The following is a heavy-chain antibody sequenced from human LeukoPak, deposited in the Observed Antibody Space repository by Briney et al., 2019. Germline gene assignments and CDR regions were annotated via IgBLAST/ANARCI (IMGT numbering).Heavy chain of an antibody. CDR2: IYYSGST. CDR1: GGSISSYY. D-gene: IGHD6-6*01. Sequence: SETLSLTCTVSGGSISSYYWSWIRQPPGKGLEWIGYIYYSGSTNYNPSLKSRVTISVDTSKNQFSLKLSSVTAADTAVYYCARSSWYFDLWGRGTLVTVSS. CDR3: ARSSWYFDL. V-gene: IGHV4-59*01. J-gene: IGHJ2*01.